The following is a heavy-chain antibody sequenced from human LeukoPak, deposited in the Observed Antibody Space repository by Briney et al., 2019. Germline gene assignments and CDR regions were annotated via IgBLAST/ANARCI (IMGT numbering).Heavy chain of an antibody. D-gene: IGHD6-6*01. V-gene: IGHV4-39*01. CDR3: ARLGRLYSSSPGLIDY. CDR2: IYYSGST. CDR1: GGSISTSSYY. Sequence: SETLSLTCTVSGGSISTSSYYWGWIRQPPGKGLEWIGSIYYSGSTYYNPSLKRRVTISVDTSKNQFSLKLSSVTAADTAVYYCARLGRLYSSSPGLIDYWGQGTLVTVSS. J-gene: IGHJ4*02.